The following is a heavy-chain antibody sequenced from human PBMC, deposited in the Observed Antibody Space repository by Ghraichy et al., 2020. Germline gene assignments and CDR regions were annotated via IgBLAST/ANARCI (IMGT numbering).Heavy chain of an antibody. CDR2: ISSSSSTI. Sequence: GGSLRLSCAASGFTFSSYSMNWVRQAPGKGLEWVSYISSSSSTIYYADSVKGRFTISRDNAKNSLFLQMNSLRAEDTAVYYCARVGRGRWHVYYYYGMDVWGQGTTVTVSS. CDR3: ARVGRGRWHVYYYYGMDV. CDR1: GFTFSSYS. J-gene: IGHJ6*02. V-gene: IGHV3-48*01. D-gene: IGHD2-15*01.